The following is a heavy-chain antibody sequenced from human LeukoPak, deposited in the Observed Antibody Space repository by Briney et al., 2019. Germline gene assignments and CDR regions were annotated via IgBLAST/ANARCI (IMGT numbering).Heavy chain of an antibody. CDR2: IYYSGST. Sequence: PSETLSLTCIVSGGSISSNTYYWGWIRQPPGKGLEWIAGIYYSGSTYYNPSLKSRVTISVDTSKNQFSLKLNSVTAADTAVYYCATFCSGASCYGGNWGQGTLVTVSS. CDR1: GGSISSNTYY. CDR3: ATFCSGASCYGGN. D-gene: IGHD2-15*01. J-gene: IGHJ4*02. V-gene: IGHV4-39*01.